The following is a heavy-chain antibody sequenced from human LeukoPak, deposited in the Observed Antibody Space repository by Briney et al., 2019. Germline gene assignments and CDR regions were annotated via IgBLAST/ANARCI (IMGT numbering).Heavy chain of an antibody. CDR1: GGSISSGGYY. Sequence: SETLSLTCTVSGGSISSGGYYWSWIRQHPGKGLEWIGYIYYSGSTYYNPSLKSRVTISVDTSKNQFSLKLSSVTAADTAVYYCARVTPITTTIVVVPPHFDYWGQGTLVTVSS. CDR2: IYYSGST. D-gene: IGHD3-22*01. CDR3: ARVTPITTTIVVVPPHFDY. V-gene: IGHV4-31*03. J-gene: IGHJ4*02.